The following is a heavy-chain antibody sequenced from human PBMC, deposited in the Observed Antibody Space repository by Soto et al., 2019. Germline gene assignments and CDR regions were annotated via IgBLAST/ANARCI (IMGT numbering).Heavy chain of an antibody. V-gene: IGHV3-21*01. CDR1: GFTYSSYT. D-gene: IGHD3-10*01. CDR3: ARKKGVTFDI. Sequence: EVQLVESGGGLVKPGGSLRLSCAASGFTYSSYTMNWVRQAPGKGLEWVSFISSSGTYTYYADSLKGRFTISRDNAKDALYLQMNSLRAEDTAVYYCARKKGVTFDIWGQGTMVTVSS. J-gene: IGHJ3*02. CDR2: ISSSGTYT.